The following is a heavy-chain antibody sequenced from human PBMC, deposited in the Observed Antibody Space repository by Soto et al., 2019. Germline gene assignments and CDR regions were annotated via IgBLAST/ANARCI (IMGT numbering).Heavy chain of an antibody. CDR3: ARDIYPLGYCSGGSCYSWFDP. Sequence: ASVKVSCKASGYTFTSYAMHWVRQAPGQRLEWMGWINAGNGNTKYSQKFQGRVTITRDTSASTAYMELSSLRSEDTAVYYCARDIYPLGYCSGGSCYSWFDPWGQGTLVTVSS. CDR1: GYTFTSYA. CDR2: INAGNGNT. J-gene: IGHJ5*02. D-gene: IGHD2-15*01. V-gene: IGHV1-3*01.